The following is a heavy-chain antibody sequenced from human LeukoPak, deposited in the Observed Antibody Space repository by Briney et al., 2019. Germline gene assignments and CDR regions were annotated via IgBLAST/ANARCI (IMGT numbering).Heavy chain of an antibody. CDR1: GGTFSSYA. V-gene: IGHV1-69*06. CDR3: ARDSGPSPKLTWYFDY. CDR2: IIPIFGTA. Sequence: ASVKVSCKASGGTFSSYAISWVRQAPGQGLEWMGGIIPIFGTANYAQKFQGRVTITADKSTSTAYMELSSLRSEDTAVYYCARDSGPSPKLTWYFDYWGQGTLVTVSS. D-gene: IGHD3-10*01. J-gene: IGHJ4*02.